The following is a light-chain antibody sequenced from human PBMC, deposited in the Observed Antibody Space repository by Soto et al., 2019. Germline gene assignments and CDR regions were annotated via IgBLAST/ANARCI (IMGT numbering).Light chain of an antibody. J-gene: IGKJ4*01. CDR1: QDTGTY. CDR2: DAS. V-gene: IGKV1-33*01. Sequence: DIQMTQSPSSLSASVGDRVTITCQASQDTGTYLYWYQQKPGKDPNLLIYDASSLETGVPSRFSGSGSGTDFCFDISSLQTDDSAIYYCQQYDDLPAVTFGGGTKVEIK. CDR3: QQYDDLPAVT.